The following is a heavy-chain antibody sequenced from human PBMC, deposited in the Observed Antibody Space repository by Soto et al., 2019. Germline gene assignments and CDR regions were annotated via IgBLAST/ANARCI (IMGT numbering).Heavy chain of an antibody. D-gene: IGHD6-19*01. Sequence: PGGSLRLSCAASGFTFSDYYMSWIRQAPGKGLEWVSYISDSGNTKYYADSVKGRFTISRDNAKNTLYLQMNSLRAEDTAVYYCARDRAVADHYYGMDVWGQGTTVTVSS. CDR3: ARDRAVADHYYGMDV. V-gene: IGHV3-11*04. J-gene: IGHJ6*02. CDR2: ISDSGNTK. CDR1: GFTFSDYY.